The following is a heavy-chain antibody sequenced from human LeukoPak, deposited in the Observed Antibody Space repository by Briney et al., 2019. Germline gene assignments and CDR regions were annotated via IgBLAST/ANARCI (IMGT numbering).Heavy chain of an antibody. Sequence: PGTSLRLSCVASEFPFSTYGMHWVRQAPGKGLDWVAVIWYDGSNKYYADSVKGRFTISRENSKNTLYLQMNSLRAEDTAVYYCAKGGGALDYWGQGTLVTVSS. V-gene: IGHV3-33*06. J-gene: IGHJ4*02. CDR2: IWYDGSNK. D-gene: IGHD3-16*01. CDR3: AKGGGALDY. CDR1: EFPFSTYG.